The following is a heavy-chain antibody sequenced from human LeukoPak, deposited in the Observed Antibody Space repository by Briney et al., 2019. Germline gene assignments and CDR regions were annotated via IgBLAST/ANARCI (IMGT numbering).Heavy chain of an antibody. CDR2: IYYSGST. D-gene: IGHD4-17*01. Sequence: SETLSLTCTVSGGSISGHYCSWIRQPPGKELEWIGYIYYSGSTKYNPSPRSRVTISLDTSENQFSLKLSSVTAADTAVYYCALTTTMTRAFDYWGQGTLITVSS. CDR1: GGSISGHY. V-gene: IGHV4-59*11. CDR3: ALTTTMTRAFDY. J-gene: IGHJ4*02.